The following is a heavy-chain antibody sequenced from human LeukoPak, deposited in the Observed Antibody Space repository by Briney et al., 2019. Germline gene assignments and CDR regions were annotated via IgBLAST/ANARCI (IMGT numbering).Heavy chain of an antibody. J-gene: IGHJ6*03. D-gene: IGHD6-13*01. CDR2: INPNSGGT. CDR1: GYTFTGYY. V-gene: IGHV1-2*02. CDR3: ARSLHSSSWYGYYYYYMDV. Sequence: ASVKVSCKASGYTFTGYYMHWVRQAPGQGLEWMGWINPNSGGTNYAQKFQGRVTMTRDTSISTAYMELSRLRSDDTAVYYCARSLHSSSWYGYYYYYMDVWGKGTTVTVSS.